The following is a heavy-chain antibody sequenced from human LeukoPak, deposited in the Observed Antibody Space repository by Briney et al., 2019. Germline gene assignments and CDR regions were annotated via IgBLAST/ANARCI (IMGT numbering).Heavy chain of an antibody. CDR2: INSDGSST. D-gene: IGHD5-18*01. J-gene: IGHJ4*02. CDR1: GFTFSSYW. V-gene: IGHV3-74*01. CDR3: ARGEDGIQPDIGY. Sequence: PGGSLRLSCAASGFTFSSYWMHWVRQAPGKGLVWVSRINSDGSSTSYADSVKGRFTIPRDNAKNSLYLQMNSLRAEDTAVYYCARGEDGIQPDIGYWGQGTLVTVSS.